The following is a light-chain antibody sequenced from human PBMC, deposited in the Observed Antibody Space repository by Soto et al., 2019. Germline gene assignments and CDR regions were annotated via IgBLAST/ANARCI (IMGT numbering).Light chain of an antibody. CDR1: QSVRSK. V-gene: IGKV3-15*01. CDR3: QQYNNWPPIT. CDR2: DAS. J-gene: IGKJ5*01. Sequence: ETVLTHSPPTLSVSPGERPTLSCRASQSVRSKLAWYQQKPGQAPRLLIYDASTRATGIPARFSGSGSGTEFTLTISSLQSEDFAVYYCQQYNNWPPITFGQGTRLEIK.